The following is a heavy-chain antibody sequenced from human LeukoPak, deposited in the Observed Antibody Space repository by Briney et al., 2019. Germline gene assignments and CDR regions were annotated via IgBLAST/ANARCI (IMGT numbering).Heavy chain of an antibody. CDR1: GGTFSSYA. D-gene: IGHD3-10*01. Sequence: WASVKVSCKASGGTFSSYAISWVRQVTGQGLEWMGWMNPNSGDTGYPQKFQGRVTMTRDTSITTAYMELSSLRSEDTAVYYCARSGFGSGISFDLWGQGTLVTVSS. V-gene: IGHV1-8*02. J-gene: IGHJ5*02. CDR2: MNPNSGDT. CDR3: ARSGFGSGISFDL.